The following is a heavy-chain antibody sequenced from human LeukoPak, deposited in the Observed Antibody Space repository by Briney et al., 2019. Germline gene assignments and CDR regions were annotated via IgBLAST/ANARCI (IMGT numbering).Heavy chain of an antibody. CDR3: ARDPSRYYDFWSGQNDYYYMDV. D-gene: IGHD3-3*01. V-gene: IGHV1-18*01. J-gene: IGHJ6*03. CDR1: GYSFTSYG. CDR2: ITAYNGNT. Sequence: ASVKVSCKASGYSFTSYGISWVRQAPGQGLEWMGWITAYNGNTKYAQKVQGRVTMTTDTSTSTAYMELRSLRSDDTAVYYCARDPSRYYDFWSGQNDYYYMDVWGKGTTVTVSS.